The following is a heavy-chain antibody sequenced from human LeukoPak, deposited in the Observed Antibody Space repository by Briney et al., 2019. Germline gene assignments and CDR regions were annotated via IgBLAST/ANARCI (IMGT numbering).Heavy chain of an antibody. J-gene: IGHJ4*02. V-gene: IGHV3-21*01. CDR1: GFTFSSYT. Sequence: GGSLRLSCAASGFTFSSYTMNWVRQAPGKGLEWVSSISSSSSYIYYADSVKGRFTISRDNAKNSLYLQMNSLRAEDTAVYYCARGWAKYYYGSEYYFDYWGQGTLVTVSS. CDR2: ISSSSSYI. D-gene: IGHD3-10*01. CDR3: ARGWAKYYYGSEYYFDY.